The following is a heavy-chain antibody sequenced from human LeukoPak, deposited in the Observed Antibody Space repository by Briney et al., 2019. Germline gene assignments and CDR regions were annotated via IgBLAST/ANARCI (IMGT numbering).Heavy chain of an antibody. D-gene: IGHD1-26*01. V-gene: IGHV4-59*01. Sequence: SETLSLTCSVSGGSISSYYWRWIRQPPGKGLEWIGYIYYSGYTDHNPSLKSRVTISIDTSKNQFSLKLSSVTAADTAVYYCASGSESWGLLPKFYFDYWGQGTLVTVSS. CDR2: IYYSGYT. CDR3: ASGSESWGLLPKFYFDY. J-gene: IGHJ4*02. CDR1: GGSISSYY.